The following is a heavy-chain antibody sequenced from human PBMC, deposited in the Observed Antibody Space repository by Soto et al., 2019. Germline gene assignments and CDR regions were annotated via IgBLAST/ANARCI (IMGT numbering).Heavy chain of an antibody. Sequence: ASVKVSCKASGGTFSSYAISWVRQAPGQGLEWMGGIIPIFGTANYAQKFQGRVTITADESTSTAYMELSSLRSEDTAVYYCARRRAGYSYGQYYYFDYWGQGTLVTVSS. CDR1: GGTFSSYA. CDR3: ARRRAGYSYGQYYYFDY. D-gene: IGHD5-18*01. CDR2: IIPIFGTA. V-gene: IGHV1-69*13. J-gene: IGHJ4*02.